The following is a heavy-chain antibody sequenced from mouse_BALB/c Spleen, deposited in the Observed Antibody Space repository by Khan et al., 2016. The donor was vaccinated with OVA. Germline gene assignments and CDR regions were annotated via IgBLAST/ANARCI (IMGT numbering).Heavy chain of an antibody. CDR2: INPHFGET. Sequence: EVQLQQSGPELVKPGASVKISCKASGYSFTGYFMHWVMQSHGKSLEWIGRINPHFGETFYNQKFKDKATLTVDESSSTAHMEFRSLASEDSAVYFCTRIYGSDFDYWGQGTTLTVSS. CDR1: GYSFTGYF. D-gene: IGHD1-1*01. CDR3: TRIYGSDFDY. V-gene: IGHV1-20*02. J-gene: IGHJ2*01.